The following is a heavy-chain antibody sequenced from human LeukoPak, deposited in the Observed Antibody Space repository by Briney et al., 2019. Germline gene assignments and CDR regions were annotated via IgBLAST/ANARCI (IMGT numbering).Heavy chain of an antibody. V-gene: IGHV1-46*01. CDR1: GYTFTSYD. CDR2: INPSGGST. J-gene: IGHJ5*02. CDR3: ARTVPYSSGCRPGRPCWFDP. D-gene: IGHD6-19*01. Sequence: ASVKVSCKASGYTFTSYDINWVRQAPGQGLEWMGIINPSGGSTSYAQKFQGRVTMTRDTSTSTVYMELSSLRSEDTAVYYCARTVPYSSGCRPGRPCWFDPWGQGTLVTVSS.